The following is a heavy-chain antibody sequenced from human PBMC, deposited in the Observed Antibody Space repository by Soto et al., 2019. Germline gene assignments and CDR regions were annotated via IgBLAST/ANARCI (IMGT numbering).Heavy chain of an antibody. Sequence: QVQLVQSGAEVKKPGSSVKVSCKASGGTFSSYAISWVRQAPGQGLEWMGGSIPIFGTANYAQKFQGRVPITADESTSTAYMELSSLRSEDTAVYYCARWGGARGYYDSSGYSSYYGMDVWGQGTTVTVSS. CDR2: SIPIFGTA. J-gene: IGHJ6*02. CDR3: ARWGGARGYYDSSGYSSYYGMDV. D-gene: IGHD3-22*01. CDR1: GGTFSSYA. V-gene: IGHV1-69*01.